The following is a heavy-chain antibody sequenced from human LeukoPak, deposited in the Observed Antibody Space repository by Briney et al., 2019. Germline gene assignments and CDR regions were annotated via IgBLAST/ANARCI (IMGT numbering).Heavy chain of an antibody. Sequence: SETLTLTCTVSGYSISSGYYWGWIRQPPGKGLEWIGSIYHSGSTYYNPSLKSRVTISVDTSKNQFSLKLSSVTAADTAVYYCATPNSQTGDGGDYWGQGTLVTVSS. CDR2: IYHSGST. CDR1: GYSISSGYY. V-gene: IGHV4-38-2*02. D-gene: IGHD7-27*01. CDR3: ATPNSQTGDGGDY. J-gene: IGHJ4*02.